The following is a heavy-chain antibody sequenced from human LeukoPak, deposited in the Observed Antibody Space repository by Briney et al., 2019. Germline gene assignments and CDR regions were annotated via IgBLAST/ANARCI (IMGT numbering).Heavy chain of an antibody. J-gene: IGHJ4*02. V-gene: IGHV4-39*07. D-gene: IGHD6-6*01. CDR3: ASSAAPFWSSSSRSGLLDY. CDR2: IYYSGST. Sequence: PSETLSLTCTVSGGSISSSSYYWGWIRQPPGKGLEWIGSIYYSGSTYYNPSLKSRVTISVDTSKNQFSLKLSSVTAADTAVYYCASSAAPFWSSSSRSGLLDYWGQGTLVTVSS. CDR1: GGSISSSSYY.